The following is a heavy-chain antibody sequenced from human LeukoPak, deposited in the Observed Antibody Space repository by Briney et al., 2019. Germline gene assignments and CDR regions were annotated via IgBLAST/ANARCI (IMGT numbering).Heavy chain of an antibody. V-gene: IGHV4-30-4*01. Sequence: SQTLSLTCTVSGGSISSGDYYWSWIRQPPGKGLEWIGYIYYSGSTYYNPSLKSRVTISVDTSKNQFSLKLSSVTAADTAVYYCARSPYYYDSSGSPTYYSDYWGQGTLVTVSS. J-gene: IGHJ4*02. D-gene: IGHD3-22*01. CDR1: GGSISSGDYY. CDR3: ARSPYYYDSSGSPTYYSDY. CDR2: IYYSGST.